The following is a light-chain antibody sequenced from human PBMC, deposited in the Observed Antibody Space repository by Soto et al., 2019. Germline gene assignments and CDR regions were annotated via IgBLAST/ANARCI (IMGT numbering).Light chain of an antibody. V-gene: IGLV1-44*01. CDR3: AAWDVTLNGLYV. Sequence: QSVLTQPPSASGTPGQRVTISCSGSSSNIGSSSVNWYQQLPGTAPKLLIYNNNQWPSGVPDRFSGSKSGTSASLATSGLQSEDEADYYCAAWDVTLNGLYVFGTGTKVTVL. J-gene: IGLJ1*01. CDR1: SSNIGSSS. CDR2: NNN.